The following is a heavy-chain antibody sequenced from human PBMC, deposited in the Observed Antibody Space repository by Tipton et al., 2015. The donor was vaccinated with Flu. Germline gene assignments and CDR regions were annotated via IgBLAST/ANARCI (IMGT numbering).Heavy chain of an antibody. D-gene: IGHD2-8*01. J-gene: IGHJ4*02. Sequence: TLSLTCAVYGGSFSGYYWSWIRQPPGKGLEWIGEINHSGSTNYNPSLKSRVTISVDTSKNQFSLKLSSVTAADTAVYYCARSRCTNGVCYIYYFDSWGQGTLVTVSS. CDR2: INHSGST. CDR1: GGSFSGYY. V-gene: IGHV4-34*01. CDR3: ARSRCTNGVCYIYYFDS.